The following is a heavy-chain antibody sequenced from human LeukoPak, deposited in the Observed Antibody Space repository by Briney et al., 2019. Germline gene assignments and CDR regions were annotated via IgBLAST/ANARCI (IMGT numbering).Heavy chain of an antibody. V-gene: IGHV3-23*01. Sequence: PGGSLRLSCAAPGFTFSSYAVTWVRQAPGKGLEWVSSISRSAGSTYSADPVKGRSTISRDNSKNTLYLEMDSLRVEDTDVYYCANDRSCTNDMCHGDFDYWGQGTLVTVSS. CDR3: ANDRSCTNDMCHGDFDY. J-gene: IGHJ4*03. CDR2: ISRSAGST. D-gene: IGHD2-8*01. CDR1: GFTFSSYA.